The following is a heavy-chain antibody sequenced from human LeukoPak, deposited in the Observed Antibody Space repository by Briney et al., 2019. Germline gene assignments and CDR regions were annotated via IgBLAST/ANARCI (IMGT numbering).Heavy chain of an antibody. Sequence: GGSLRLSCAASGFTFSSYVMSWVRQAPGKGLDWVSGISGSGRSTYYADSVKGRFTISRDNSKNTLYLQMNSLRAEDTAVYYCAKRNSSGWSAHFDYWGQGTLVTVSS. CDR3: AKRNSSGWSAHFDY. CDR1: GFTFSSYV. D-gene: IGHD6-19*01. J-gene: IGHJ4*02. V-gene: IGHV3-23*01. CDR2: ISGSGRST.